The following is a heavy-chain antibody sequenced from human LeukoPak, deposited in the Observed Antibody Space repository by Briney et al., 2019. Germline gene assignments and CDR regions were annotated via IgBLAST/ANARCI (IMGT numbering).Heavy chain of an antibody. CDR2: IYHSGST. CDR3: ARETVATIGHYYGMDV. CDR1: GGSISGSNW. D-gene: IGHD5-12*01. J-gene: IGHJ6*02. V-gene: IGHV4-4*02. Sequence: SETLSLTCTVSGGSISGSNWWSWVRQPPGKGLEWIGEIYHSGSTNYNPSLKSRVTISVDKSKNQFSLKLSSVTAADTAVYYCARETVATIGHYYGMDVWGQGTTVTVSS.